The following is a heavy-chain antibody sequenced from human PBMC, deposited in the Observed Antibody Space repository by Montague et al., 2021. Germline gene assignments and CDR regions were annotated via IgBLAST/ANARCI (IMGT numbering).Heavy chain of an antibody. Sequence: SLRLSCAASGFTFSNYWMHWVRQAPGKGLEWVSHIKDDGSKTDYVDSVKGRFTVSRDNAKSTLYLQMNSLRVDDTAVYYCARSAFGAALDVWGKGTTVTVSS. V-gene: IGHV3-74*01. CDR3: ARSAFGAALDV. CDR2: IKDDGSKT. D-gene: IGHD6-13*01. J-gene: IGHJ6*04. CDR1: GFTFSNYW.